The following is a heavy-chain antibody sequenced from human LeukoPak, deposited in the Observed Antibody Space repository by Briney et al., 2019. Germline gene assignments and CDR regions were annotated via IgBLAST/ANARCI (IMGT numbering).Heavy chain of an antibody. CDR1: GGSISSSSYY. CDR3: VREYSRSVVAGSRPDL. D-gene: IGHD2-21*01. Sequence: PSETLSLTCSVSGGSISSSSYYWGWIRQSPGKGLEWIGSMYYRGTTYENSSLKSRVTLSIDTSKNQFSLKLTSVTAADTAVYYCVREYSRSVVAGSRPDLWGQGLLVTAAS. V-gene: IGHV4-39*02. J-gene: IGHJ4*02. CDR2: MYYRGTT.